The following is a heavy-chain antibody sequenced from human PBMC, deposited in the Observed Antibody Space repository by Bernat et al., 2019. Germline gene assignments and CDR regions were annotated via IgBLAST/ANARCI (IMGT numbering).Heavy chain of an antibody. Sequence: QVQLVESGGGVVQPGRSLRLSCAASGFTFSSYGMHWVRQAPGKGLEWVAVIWYDGSNKYYADSVKGRFTISRDNSKNTLYLQMNSLRAEDTAVYYCARGITGTTLKPVDYWGQGTLVTVSS. V-gene: IGHV3-33*01. D-gene: IGHD1-7*01. CDR3: ARGITGTTLKPVDY. CDR2: IWYDGSNK. CDR1: GFTFSSYG. J-gene: IGHJ4*02.